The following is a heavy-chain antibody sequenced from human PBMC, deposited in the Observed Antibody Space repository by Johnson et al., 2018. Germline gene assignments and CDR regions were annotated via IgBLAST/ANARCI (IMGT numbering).Heavy chain of an antibody. CDR3: AKGLNDYYDSSGYHDAFDI. V-gene: IGHV3-74*02. CDR1: GFTFSSYW. Sequence: EVQLVETGGGLVQPGGSLRLSCAASGFTFSSYWMHWVRQAPGKGLVWVSRINSDGSSTSYADSVKGRFTISRDNAKNTLYLQMNSLRAEDTALYYCAKGLNDYYDSSGYHDAFDIWGQGTMVTVSS. CDR2: INSDGSST. J-gene: IGHJ3*02. D-gene: IGHD3-22*01.